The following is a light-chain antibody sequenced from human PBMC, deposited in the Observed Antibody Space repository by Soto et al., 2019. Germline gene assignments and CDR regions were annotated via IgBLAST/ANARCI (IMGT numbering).Light chain of an antibody. CDR2: DVS. CDR1: SSDVGGYNY. V-gene: IGLV2-14*01. Sequence: QSVLPKPASLSGSPGESITISCTGTSSDVGGYNYVSWYQQHPGKAPKLMIYDVSNRPSGVSNRFSGSKSGNTASLTISGLQAEDEADYYCSSYTSSSNYVFGTGTKVTVL. CDR3: SSYTSSSNYV. J-gene: IGLJ1*01.